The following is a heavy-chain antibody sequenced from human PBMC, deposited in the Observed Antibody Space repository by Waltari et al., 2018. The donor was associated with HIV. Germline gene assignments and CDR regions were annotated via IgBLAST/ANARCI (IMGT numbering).Heavy chain of an antibody. CDR1: GYTFINYG. CDR3: ARDLRYCSRSSCYCGDWYLGL. V-gene: IGHV1-18*01. J-gene: IGHJ2*01. CDR2: ISRCKRNK. Sequence: QVQLVQSGAELKKPGGSVKVSCQASGYTFINYGINWVRQAPGQGLEWMGWISRCKRNKNYAQKLQGRVTMTTDTSTTTAYVKLRSLRSDYKAVYYCARDLRYCSRSSCYCGDWYLGLWGRGTLVTVSS. D-gene: IGHD2-2*01.